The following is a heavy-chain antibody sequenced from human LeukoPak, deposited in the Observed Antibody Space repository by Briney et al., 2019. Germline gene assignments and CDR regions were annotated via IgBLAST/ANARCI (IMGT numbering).Heavy chain of an antibody. CDR2: INHSGST. J-gene: IGHJ4*02. CDR1: GGSFSGYY. V-gene: IGHV4-34*01. Sequence: SETLSLTCAVYGGSFSGYYWSWIRQPPGKGQEWIGEINHSGSTNYNPSLKSRVTISVDTSKNQFSLKLSSVTAADTAVYYCARGRKDIVVVPAAIFGYWGQGTPVTVSS. D-gene: IGHD2-2*01. CDR3: ARGRKDIVVVPAAIFGY.